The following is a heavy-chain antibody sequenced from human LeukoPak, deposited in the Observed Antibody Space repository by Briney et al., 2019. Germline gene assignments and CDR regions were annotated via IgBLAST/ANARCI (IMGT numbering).Heavy chain of an antibody. Sequence: PGRSLRLSCAASGFTFNSYDMHWVRQAPGKGLGWVSIISYDGNNKYYTDSVKGRFTISRDNSKNTLYLQMNSLRAEDTAVYYCAGDPDAVGYCSGGSCHNWFDPWGQGTLVTVSS. CDR3: AGDPDAVGYCSGGSCHNWFDP. J-gene: IGHJ5*02. D-gene: IGHD2-15*01. CDR2: ISYDGNNK. V-gene: IGHV3-30*04. CDR1: GFTFNSYD.